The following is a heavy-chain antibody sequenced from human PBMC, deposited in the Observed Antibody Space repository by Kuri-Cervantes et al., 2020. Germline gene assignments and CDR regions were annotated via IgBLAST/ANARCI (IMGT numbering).Heavy chain of an antibody. CDR1: GFTFSSYS. Sequence: GGSLRLSCAASGFTFSSYSMNWVRQAPGKGLEWVSSISSSSSYIDYADSVKGRFTISRDNAKNSLYLQMNSLRAEDTAVYYCARVSGNVDTAMVGHFDYWGQGTLVTVSS. D-gene: IGHD5-18*01. CDR3: ARVSGNVDTAMVGHFDY. CDR2: ISSSSSYI. J-gene: IGHJ4*02. V-gene: IGHV3-21*01.